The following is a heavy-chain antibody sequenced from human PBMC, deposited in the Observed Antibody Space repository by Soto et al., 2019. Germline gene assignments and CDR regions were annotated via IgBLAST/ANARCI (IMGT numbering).Heavy chain of an antibody. V-gene: IGHV3-23*01. CDR1: GFTFSTFA. J-gene: IGHJ4*02. CDR2: ISGGASNK. D-gene: IGHD3-3*01. Sequence: GGSLRLSCAASGFTFSTFAMSWVRQAPGKGLEWVAGISGGASNKYYGDSVKGRFTISRDSTKNTLYLQMNSLRAEDTAVYFCARDPNYDFWSGYPHYFDYWGQGTLVTVSS. CDR3: ARDPNYDFWSGYPHYFDY.